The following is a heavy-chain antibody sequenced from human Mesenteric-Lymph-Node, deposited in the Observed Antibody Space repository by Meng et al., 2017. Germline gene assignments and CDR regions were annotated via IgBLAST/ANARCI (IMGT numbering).Heavy chain of an antibody. J-gene: IGHJ2*01. CDR2: INPNSGGT. V-gene: IGHV1-2*06. Sequence: VQLMQSGAEVKKPGASVKVSCTASGYTFTAYYIHWVRQAPGQGLEWMGRINPNSGGTNYAQKFQGRVTMTRDTSISTAYMELSGLISDDTAVYYCARYVPNGSFWYFDFWGRGTLVTVSS. CDR1: GYTFTAYY. CDR3: ARYVPNGSFWYFDF. D-gene: IGHD6-13*01.